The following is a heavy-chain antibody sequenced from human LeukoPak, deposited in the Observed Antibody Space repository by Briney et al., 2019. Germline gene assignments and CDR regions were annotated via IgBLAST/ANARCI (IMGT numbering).Heavy chain of an antibody. CDR1: GGTFRSYA. D-gene: IGHD3-10*01. V-gene: IGHV1-69*05. Sequence: ASVKVSXKASGGTFRSYAISWVRQAPGQGLEWMGRIIPIFGTANYAQKFQGRVTITTDESTSTAYMELSSLRSEDTAVYYCARVQMVDYYYYMDVWGKGTTVTVSS. CDR2: IIPIFGTA. CDR3: ARVQMVDYYYYMDV. J-gene: IGHJ6*03.